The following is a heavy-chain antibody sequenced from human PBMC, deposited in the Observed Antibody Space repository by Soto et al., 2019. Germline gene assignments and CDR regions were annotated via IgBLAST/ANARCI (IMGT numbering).Heavy chain of an antibody. V-gene: IGHV1-69*01. Sequence: QVQLVQSGAEVKKPGSSVRVSCQASGGTFTTYAFNWVRQAPGPGREWMGGIIPMYTKPNYAPNFLGRVTISADPSTSPAYMELATLRSEDTAVYFSARGYSGGYYSAMDVWGQGTTVTVSS. CDR1: GGTFTTYA. CDR2: IIPMYTKP. D-gene: IGHD4-4*01. J-gene: IGHJ6*02. CDR3: ARGYSGGYYSAMDV.